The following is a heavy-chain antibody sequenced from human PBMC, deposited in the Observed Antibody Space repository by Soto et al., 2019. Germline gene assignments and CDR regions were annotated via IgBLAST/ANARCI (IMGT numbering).Heavy chain of an antibody. CDR3: ARVFVIGDYLHRETFDI. V-gene: IGHV4-59*01. Sequence: QVQLQESGPGLVKPSETLSLTCTVSGGSISSYYWSWIRQPPGKGLEWIGYIYYSGSTNYNPSLKSRVTISVDTSKNQFSLKLSSVTAADTAVYYCARVFVIGDYLHRETFDIWGQGTMVTVSS. CDR2: IYYSGST. D-gene: IGHD4-17*01. J-gene: IGHJ3*02. CDR1: GGSISSYY.